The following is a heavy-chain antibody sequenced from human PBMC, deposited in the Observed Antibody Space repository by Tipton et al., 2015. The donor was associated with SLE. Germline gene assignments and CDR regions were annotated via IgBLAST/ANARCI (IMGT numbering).Heavy chain of an antibody. D-gene: IGHD3-3*01. V-gene: IGHV4-34*01. CDR2: INHGGST. CDR1: GGSFSGFF. J-gene: IGHJ2*01. Sequence: TLSLTCAVYGGSFSGFFWSWIRQSPGKGLEWIGEINHGGSTNYNPSIKSRVTISIDTSKNQFSLKLSSVTAADTAVYYCARPRSHYDFWIGYTYWYFDLWGRVTLVTVSS. CDR3: ARPRSHYDFWIGYTYWYFDL.